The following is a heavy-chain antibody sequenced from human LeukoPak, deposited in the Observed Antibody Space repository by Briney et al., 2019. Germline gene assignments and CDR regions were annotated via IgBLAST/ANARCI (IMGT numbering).Heavy chain of an antibody. J-gene: IGHJ4*02. CDR1: GFTFTNFA. CDR2: ISGSGGGT. D-gene: IGHD5-18*01. CDR3: AKYVRGYTDLIDY. Sequence: GGSLRLSCAASGFTFTNFAMTWLRQAPGQGLEWVSTISGSGGGTYYADSVKGRFTISRDNSKNTLFLQMNSLSAEDTAVYYCAKYVRGYTDLIDYWGQGTLVTVSS. V-gene: IGHV3-23*01.